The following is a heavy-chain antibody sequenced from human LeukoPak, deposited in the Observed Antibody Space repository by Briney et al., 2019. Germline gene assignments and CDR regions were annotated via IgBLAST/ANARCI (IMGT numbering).Heavy chain of an antibody. CDR1: GYTFTGYY. Sequence: ASVKVSCKASGYTFTGYYMHWVRQAPGQGLEWMGWINPNSGGTNYAQKFQGRVTMTRDTSISTAYMELSRLRSDDTAVYYCASGRLEWLSHYYYYGMDVWGQRTTVTVSS. CDR3: ASGRLEWLSHYYYYGMDV. V-gene: IGHV1-2*02. CDR2: INPNSGGT. J-gene: IGHJ6*02. D-gene: IGHD3-3*01.